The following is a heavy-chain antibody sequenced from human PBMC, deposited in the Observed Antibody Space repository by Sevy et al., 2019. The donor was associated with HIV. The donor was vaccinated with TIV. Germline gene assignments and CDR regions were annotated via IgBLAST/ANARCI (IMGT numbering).Heavy chain of an antibody. J-gene: IGHJ4*02. Sequence: SETLSLTCTVSGGSITSLYWNWIRQPPGKGLKWIANIYYNGHINYNPSLKSRVTLSLDTSKNQFSLRLGSVTAADTAMYYCAGENAWGRGYSWGQGTLVTVSS. CDR3: AGENAWGRGYS. D-gene: IGHD1-26*01. CDR1: GGSITSLY. V-gene: IGHV4-59*08. CDR2: IYYNGHI.